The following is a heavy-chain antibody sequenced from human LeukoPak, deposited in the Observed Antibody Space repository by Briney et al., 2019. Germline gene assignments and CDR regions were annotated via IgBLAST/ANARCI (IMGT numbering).Heavy chain of an antibody. V-gene: IGHV4-34*01. CDR1: GASFSGNY. J-gene: IGHJ1*01. CDR3: ATGPGYCTGGSCFPRYFQQ. CDR2: VNHTGYT. Sequence: PSETLSLTCSVYGASFSGNYWTWIRQPPGKGLEWIGDVNHTGYTKYKSSLKGRVTISVDTSESQFSLKLTSVTAADTAVYYCATGPGYCTGGSCFPRYFQQWGRGTLVTVSS. D-gene: IGHD2-15*01.